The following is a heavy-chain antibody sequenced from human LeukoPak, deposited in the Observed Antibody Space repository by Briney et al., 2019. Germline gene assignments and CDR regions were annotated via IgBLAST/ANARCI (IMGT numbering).Heavy chain of an antibody. CDR2: IYHSGST. CDR3: ARLGGIAAASPLNWFDP. Sequence: KPSETLSLTCTVSGYSISSGYYWGWIRQPPGKGLEWIGSIYHSGSTYYNPSLKSRVTISVDTSKNQFSLKLSSVTAADTAVYYCARLGGIAAASPLNWFDPWGQGTPVTVSS. V-gene: IGHV4-38-2*02. D-gene: IGHD6-13*01. CDR1: GYSISSGYY. J-gene: IGHJ5*02.